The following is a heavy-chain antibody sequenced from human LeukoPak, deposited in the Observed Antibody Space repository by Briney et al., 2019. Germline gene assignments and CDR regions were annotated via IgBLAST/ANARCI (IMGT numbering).Heavy chain of an antibody. CDR3: AQNGYSSSWYLPYFDY. V-gene: IGHV3-30*18. CDR1: GFTFSNYG. J-gene: IGHJ4*02. CDR2: ISYDGNKN. D-gene: IGHD6-13*01. Sequence: PGGSLRLSCAASGFTFSNYGMHWFRQAPGKGLEWEAVISYDGNKNYCADSVKGRFTISRDNSKNTLFLQMDSLGTEDTAVYYCAQNGYSSSWYLPYFDYWGQGTLVTVSS.